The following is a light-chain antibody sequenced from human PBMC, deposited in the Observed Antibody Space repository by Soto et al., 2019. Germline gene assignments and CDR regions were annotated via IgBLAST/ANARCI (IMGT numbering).Light chain of an antibody. V-gene: IGKV3-20*01. Sequence: EIVLTQSTGILSMSPGERATLSCRASQSVSSSALAWYQQTPGQAPRLLIFGASSRATGIPDRFSGSGSGTDFTLTISRLEPEDFAVYFCQQYGSSPTFGQGTKVEIK. CDR2: GAS. CDR3: QQYGSSPT. CDR1: QSVSSSA. J-gene: IGKJ1*01.